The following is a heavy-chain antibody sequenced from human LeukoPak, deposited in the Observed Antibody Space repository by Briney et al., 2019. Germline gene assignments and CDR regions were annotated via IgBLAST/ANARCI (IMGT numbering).Heavy chain of an antibody. Sequence: SQTLSLTCAISGDSVSGNSAAWNWIRQSPSRGLEWLGRTYYRSKWYNHYAVSVKSRITINPDTSNNHVSLQLNSVTPEDTAVYYCARSNSGTIDYWGQGTLVTVSS. CDR2: TYYRSKWYN. CDR3: ARSNSGTIDY. J-gene: IGHJ4*02. D-gene: IGHD6-19*01. V-gene: IGHV6-1*01. CDR1: GDSVSGNSAA.